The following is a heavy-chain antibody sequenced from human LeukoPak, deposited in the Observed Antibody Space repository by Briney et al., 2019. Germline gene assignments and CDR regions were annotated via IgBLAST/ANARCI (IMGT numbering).Heavy chain of an antibody. Sequence: SETLSLTCTVSGGSLSSGSYYWSWLRQPAGRGLEWFGRIYTSGSTNYNPSLKRRVTLSLDTSKNPFSLKVTSMTAADTGVYYCARSLPGAIGAADLWGQGTLVTVSS. CDR3: ARSLPGAIGAADL. CDR1: GGSLSSGSYY. V-gene: IGHV4-61*02. J-gene: IGHJ4*02. CDR2: IYTSGST. D-gene: IGHD6-13*01.